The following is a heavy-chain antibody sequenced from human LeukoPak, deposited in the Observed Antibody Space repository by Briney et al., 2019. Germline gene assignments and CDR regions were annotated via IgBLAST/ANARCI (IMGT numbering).Heavy chain of an antibody. V-gene: IGHV3-33*01. D-gene: IGHD6-19*01. CDR2: IWYDGSNK. CDR3: ARDLRHSSGWTTLFDP. Sequence: PGGSLRLSCAASGFTFSSYGMHWVRQAPGKGPEWVAVIWYDGSNKYYADSVKGRFTISRDDSKNTLYLQMNSLRAEDTAVYYCARDLRHSSGWTTLFDPWGQGTLVTVSS. CDR1: GFTFSSYG. J-gene: IGHJ5*02.